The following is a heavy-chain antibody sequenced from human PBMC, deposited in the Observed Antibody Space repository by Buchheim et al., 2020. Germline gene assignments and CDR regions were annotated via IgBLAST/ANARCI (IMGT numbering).Heavy chain of an antibody. J-gene: IGHJ4*02. CDR3: AKEAHVHYGDWHLDS. V-gene: IGHV3-30*18. Sequence: QVQLVESGGGVVQPGRSLRLSCAASGFTFSIYGMHWVRQAPGKGLEWVAVIGYDGTAKYYADSVKGRITLSRDNSKNTLYLQVDSLGAEDTAVYYCAKEAHVHYGDWHLDSWGQGTL. CDR2: IGYDGTAK. D-gene: IGHD4-17*01. CDR1: GFTFSIYG.